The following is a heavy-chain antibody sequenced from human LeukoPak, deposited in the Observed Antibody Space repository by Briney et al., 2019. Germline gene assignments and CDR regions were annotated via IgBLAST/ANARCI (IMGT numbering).Heavy chain of an antibody. CDR1: GYSISSGYY. CDR2: IYHSGST. CDR3: ARVMWVRGEGVRFDP. D-gene: IGHD3-10*01. V-gene: IGHV4-38-2*02. J-gene: IGHJ5*02. Sequence: SETLSLTCTVSGYSISSGYYWGWIRQPPGKGLEWIGSIYHSGSTYYNPSLKSRVTISVDTSKNQFSLKLSSVTAADTAVYYCARVMWVRGEGVRFDPWGQGTLVTVSS.